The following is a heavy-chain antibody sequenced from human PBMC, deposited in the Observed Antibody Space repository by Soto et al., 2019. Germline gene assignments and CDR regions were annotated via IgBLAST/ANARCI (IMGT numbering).Heavy chain of an antibody. V-gene: IGHV1-18*01. D-gene: IGHD3-3*01. J-gene: IGHJ5*02. CDR2: ISAYNGNT. Sequence: ASVKVSCKASGYTFTSYGISWVRQPPGQGLEWMGWISAYNGNTNYAQKLQGRVTMTTDTSTSTAYMELRSLRSDDTAVYYCAWYFDCLSGRGVLFYPWGQGTLVTVSS. CDR3: AWYFDCLSGRGVLFYP. CDR1: GYTFTSYG.